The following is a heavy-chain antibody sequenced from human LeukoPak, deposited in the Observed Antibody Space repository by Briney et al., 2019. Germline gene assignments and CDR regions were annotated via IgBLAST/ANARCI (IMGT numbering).Heavy chain of an antibody. CDR3: TLAASHDDYFDY. Sequence: GSLTLSCAASGFSFNTAWLTWVRQAPGKGLQWVGRIKNKIKGGTTDYAAPVKDRFTISRDDSKNTLYLQMNSLKIEDTAVYYCTLAASHDDYFDYWGQGTLVTVSS. D-gene: IGHD6-13*01. CDR2: IKNKIKGGTT. V-gene: IGHV3-15*01. J-gene: IGHJ4*02. CDR1: GFSFNTAW.